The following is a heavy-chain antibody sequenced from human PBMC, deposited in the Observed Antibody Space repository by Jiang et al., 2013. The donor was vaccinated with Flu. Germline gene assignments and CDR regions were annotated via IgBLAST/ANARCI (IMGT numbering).Heavy chain of an antibody. Sequence: GLVKPSETLSLTCTVSGGSVSSGSYYWSWIRQPPGKGLEWIGYIYYSGSTNYNPSLKSRVTISVDTSKNQFSLKLSSVTAADTAVYYCARDHDYSYSNWFDPWGQGTLVTVSS. J-gene: IGHJ5*02. CDR3: ARDHDYSYSNWFDP. CDR2: IYYSGST. V-gene: IGHV4-61*01. CDR1: GGSVSSGSYY. D-gene: IGHD4-11*01.